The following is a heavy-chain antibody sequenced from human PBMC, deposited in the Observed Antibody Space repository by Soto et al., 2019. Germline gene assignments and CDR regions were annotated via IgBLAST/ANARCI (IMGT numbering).Heavy chain of an antibody. J-gene: IGHJ4*02. D-gene: IGHD2-15*01. CDR1: GGSISSSNFY. CDR3: AKDASCYSCGA. V-gene: IGHV4-39*01. Sequence: QLQLQESGPGLVKPSETLSLTCAVSGGSISSSNFYWGWFRQPPGKGLVWIGSIRYGGSTYYSPSLESRVTISVDTSKKQFALNVSSVTAADTAVYYCAKDASCYSCGAWGQGALVTVSS. CDR2: IRYGGST.